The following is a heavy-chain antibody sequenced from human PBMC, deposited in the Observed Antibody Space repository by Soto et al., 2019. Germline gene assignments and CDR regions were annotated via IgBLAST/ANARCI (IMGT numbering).Heavy chain of an antibody. V-gene: IGHV3-23*01. Sequence: GGSLRLSCAASGFTFNIYAMTWVRQAPGKGLEWVSAISRYGDFTYYADSVEGRFTISRDNSKNTLYLQMNSLIAEDTAVYYFAKDRYLDHDSRGYLFDNWGQGTLVTVSS. D-gene: IGHD3-22*01. CDR2: ISRYGDFT. CDR1: GFTFNIYA. CDR3: AKDRYLDHDSRGYLFDN. J-gene: IGHJ4*02.